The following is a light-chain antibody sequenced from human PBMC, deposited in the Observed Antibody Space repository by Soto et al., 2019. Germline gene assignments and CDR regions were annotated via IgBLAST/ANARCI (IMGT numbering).Light chain of an antibody. CDR3: QQYYSDPIT. J-gene: IGKJ5*01. Sequence: TLSQKALPISLAEKTTSNWKASQRDLNSSNNKSYLAWYQQKPGQPPKLLIYWASSRETGVPDRFSGSGSGTEFTLTINSLQTEDVAVYYCQQYYSDPITFGQGTRLENK. CDR2: WAS. CDR1: QRDLNSSNNKSY. V-gene: IGKV4-1*01.